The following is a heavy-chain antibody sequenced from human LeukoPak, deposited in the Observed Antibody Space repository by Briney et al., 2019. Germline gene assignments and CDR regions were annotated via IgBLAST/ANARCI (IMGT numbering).Heavy chain of an antibody. CDR3: ARSPPYSSGWEIDY. V-gene: IGHV3-21*01. J-gene: IGHJ4*02. Sequence: PGGSLRLSCAASGFTFSSYIMNWVRPAPGKGLEWVSSISSSSSYIYYADSVKGRFTISRDNAKNSLYLQMNSLRAEDTAVYYCARSPPYSSGWEIDYWGQGTLVTVSS. D-gene: IGHD6-19*01. CDR1: GFTFSSYI. CDR2: ISSSSSYI.